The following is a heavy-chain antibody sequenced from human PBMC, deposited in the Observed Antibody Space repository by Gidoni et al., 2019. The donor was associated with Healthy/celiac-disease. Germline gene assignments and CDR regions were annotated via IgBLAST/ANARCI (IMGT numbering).Heavy chain of an antibody. Sequence: VQLVQSGAEVKKPGESLQLSCTGSGYSFTSYWIGWVRQMTGKGLEWMGIIYPGDSDTRYSPSVQGQVTISADKYISTAYLQWSSLKASDTDMYYCARWATAGTVDYWGQGTLVTVSS. CDR3: ARWATAGTVDY. V-gene: IGHV5-51*01. CDR2: IYPGDSDT. D-gene: IGHD1-1*01. CDR1: GYSFTSYW. J-gene: IGHJ4*02.